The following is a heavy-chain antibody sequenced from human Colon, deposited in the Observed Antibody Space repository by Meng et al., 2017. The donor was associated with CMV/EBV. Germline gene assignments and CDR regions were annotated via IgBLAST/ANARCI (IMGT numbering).Heavy chain of an antibody. J-gene: IGHJ4*02. CDR3: ARDLRVWFGEFKN. CDR2: INPNSGGT. D-gene: IGHD3-10*01. V-gene: IGHV1-2*02. CDR1: GYTFTGYY. Sequence: VRLVQSGAEVKKPGASVKVSCKASGYTFTGYYMHWVRQAPGQGLGWMGWINPNSGGTNDAQKFQGRVTMTRDTSISTDYMELSRLRSDDTAVYYCARDLRVWFGEFKNWGQGTLVTVSS.